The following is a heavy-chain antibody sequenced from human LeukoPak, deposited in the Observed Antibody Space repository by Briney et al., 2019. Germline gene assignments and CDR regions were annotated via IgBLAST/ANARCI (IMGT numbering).Heavy chain of an antibody. Sequence: SETLSLTCTVSGDSVSSGSYSWSWIRQPPGKGLEWIGYIFYRGSTNYNPSLKSRVTISVDTSKNQFSLKLSSVTAADTAVYYCARVGGTNYYYYGMDVWGQGTTVTVSS. CDR3: ARVGGTNYYYYGMDV. V-gene: IGHV4-61*01. CDR1: GDSVSSGSYS. J-gene: IGHJ6*02. CDR2: IFYRGST. D-gene: IGHD1-26*01.